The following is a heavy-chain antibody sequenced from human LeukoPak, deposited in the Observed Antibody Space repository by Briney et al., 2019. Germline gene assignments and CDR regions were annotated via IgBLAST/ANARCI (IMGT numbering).Heavy chain of an antibody. V-gene: IGHV4-34*01. CDR3: ARSFITILGVGGGFDP. Sequence: PSETLSLTFAVYVGPFSNYCWTWLRQPPGKGLDWLGEINHSGSTNYNPSLKSRVTIAVDKSKNQCSLKLSSVTAADTAVYYCARSFITILGVGGGFDPWGQGTLVTVSS. CDR2: INHSGST. D-gene: IGHD3-3*01. CDR1: VGPFSNYC. J-gene: IGHJ5*02.